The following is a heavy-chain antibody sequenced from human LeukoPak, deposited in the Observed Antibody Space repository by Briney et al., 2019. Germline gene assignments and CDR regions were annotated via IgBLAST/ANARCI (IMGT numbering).Heavy chain of an antibody. Sequence: PSETLSLTCTVSGGSISSYYWSWIRQPPGKGLEWIGYIYYSGSTNYNPSLKSRVTISVDTSKNQFSLKLSSVTAADTAIYYCARFYRLTGASRDGHNSDWFDPWGQGTLVTVSS. CDR2: IYYSGST. D-gene: IGHD5-24*01. V-gene: IGHV4-59*01. CDR1: GGSISSYY. CDR3: ARFYRLTGASRDGHNSDWFDP. J-gene: IGHJ5*02.